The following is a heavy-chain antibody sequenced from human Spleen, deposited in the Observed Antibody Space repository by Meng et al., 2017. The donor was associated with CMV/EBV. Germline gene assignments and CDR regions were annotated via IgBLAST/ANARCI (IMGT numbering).Heavy chain of an antibody. CDR1: GFTFSSYA. D-gene: IGHD1-26*01. CDR2: IIVHDDTP. J-gene: IGHJ5*01. CDR3: AKVSGVGAYRPFDF. Sequence: GESLKIPCAASGFTFSSYAMTWVRQAPGKGLVWVSLIIVHDDTPYYADSVKGRLPISRDNSKNTLFLQMNSLRVEDTAIYYCAKVSGVGAYRPFDFWGQGTLVTVSS. V-gene: IGHV3-23*01.